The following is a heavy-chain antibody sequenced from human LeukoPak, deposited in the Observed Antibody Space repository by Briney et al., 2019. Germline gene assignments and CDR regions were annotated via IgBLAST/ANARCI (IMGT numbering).Heavy chain of an antibody. V-gene: IGHV4-39*01. Sequence: PSETLSLTCTVSGGSITSSSYYWGWIRQPPGKGLQWIGSIYYSGSTYYNPSLKSRVTISVDTSKIQFSLKLSSVTAADTAVYYCARGRRDGYHLEYFDNWGQGTLVTVSS. D-gene: IGHD5-24*01. CDR3: ARGRRDGYHLEYFDN. J-gene: IGHJ4*02. CDR1: GGSITSSSYY. CDR2: IYYSGST.